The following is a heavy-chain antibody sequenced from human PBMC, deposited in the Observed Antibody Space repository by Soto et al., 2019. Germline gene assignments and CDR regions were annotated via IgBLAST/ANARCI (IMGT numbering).Heavy chain of an antibody. J-gene: IGHJ4*02. V-gene: IGHV5-10-1*01. CDR1: GDXFTSYW. CDR2: IDPSDSYT. CDR3: ARDGYGSGSQSFDY. D-gene: IGHD3-10*01. Sequence: GESLKISCKGSGDXFTSYWISWVRQMPGKGLEWMGRIDPSDSYTNYSPSFQGHVTISADKSISTAYLQWSSLKASDTAMYYCARDGYGSGSQSFDYWGQGTLVTVSS.